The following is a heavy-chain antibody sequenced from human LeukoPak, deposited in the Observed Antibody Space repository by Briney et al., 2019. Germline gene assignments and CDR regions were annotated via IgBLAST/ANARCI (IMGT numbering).Heavy chain of an antibody. CDR1: GFNFNSYA. J-gene: IGHJ3*02. Sequence: GGSLRLSCSASGFNFNSYAMSWVRQAPGKGLEWVSAISGSGGSTYYADSVKGRFTISRDNSKNTLYLQMNSLRAEDTAVYYCAKDHYKLSVAANDAFDIWGQGTMVTVSS. V-gene: IGHV3-23*01. CDR3: AKDHYKLSVAANDAFDI. D-gene: IGHD3-10*01. CDR2: ISGSGGST.